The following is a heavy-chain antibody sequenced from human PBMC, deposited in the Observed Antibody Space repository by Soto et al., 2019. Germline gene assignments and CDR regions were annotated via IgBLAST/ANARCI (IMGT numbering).Heavy chain of an antibody. CDR3: ARMWDRWENYYYYVMDV. CDR2: IFSNDEK. Sequence: QVTLKESGPVLVKPTETLTLTCTVSGFSLTNTRMGVSWIRQPPGKALEWLAHIFSNDEKAYSTSLKSRLTISKDTSKSQVVLTMTNMDPVDTATYDCARMWDRWENYYYYVMDVCGQGTTVTVSS. V-gene: IGHV2-26*01. CDR1: GFSLTNTRMG. D-gene: IGHD1-26*01. J-gene: IGHJ6*02.